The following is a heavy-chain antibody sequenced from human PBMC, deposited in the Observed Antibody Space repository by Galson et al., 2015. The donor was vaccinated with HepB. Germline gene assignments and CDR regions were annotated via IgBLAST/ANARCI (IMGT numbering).Heavy chain of an antibody. CDR3: ARAHIVGAIRPAGPNWFDP. CDR1: GFTFSSYA. CDR2: ISYDGSNK. V-gene: IGHV3-30*04. J-gene: IGHJ5*02. Sequence: SLRLSCAASGFTFSSYAMHWVRQAPGKGLEWVAVISYDGSNKYYADSVKGRFTISRDNSKNTLYLQMNSLRAEDTAVYYCARAHIVGAIRPAGPNWFDPWGQGTLVTVSS. D-gene: IGHD1-26*01.